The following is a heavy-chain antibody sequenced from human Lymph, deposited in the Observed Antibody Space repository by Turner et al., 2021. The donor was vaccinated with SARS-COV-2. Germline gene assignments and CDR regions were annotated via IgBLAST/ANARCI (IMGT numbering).Heavy chain of an antibody. CDR2: ISGDGGST. V-gene: IGHV3-43*02. CDR1: GFTFDDYA. CDR3: AKEGLSGRRLQFVPYFAY. J-gene: IGHJ4*02. D-gene: IGHD5-12*01. Sequence: EVQLVVSGGGVAQPGGSLRLSCPASGFTFDDYAMHWVRQAPGKGLEWVSLISGDGGSTYYADSVKGRFTISRDDSKNSLYLQINSLRTEDTALYYCAKEGLSGRRLQFVPYFAYWGQGTLVSVSS.